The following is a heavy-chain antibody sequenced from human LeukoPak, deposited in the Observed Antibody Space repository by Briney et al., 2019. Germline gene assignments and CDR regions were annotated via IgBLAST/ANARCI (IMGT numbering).Heavy chain of an antibody. CDR1: GFTFSSYS. Sequence: GGSLRLSCAASGFTFSSYSTNWVRQAPGKGLEWVSFISSSSSYIYYADSVMGRFTISRDNAKNSLFLQMNSLRAEDTAVYYCSRGSGYSSGDSDYWGQGTLVTVSS. D-gene: IGHD5-24*01. CDR3: SRGSGYSSGDSDY. J-gene: IGHJ4*02. CDR2: ISSSSSYI. V-gene: IGHV3-21*01.